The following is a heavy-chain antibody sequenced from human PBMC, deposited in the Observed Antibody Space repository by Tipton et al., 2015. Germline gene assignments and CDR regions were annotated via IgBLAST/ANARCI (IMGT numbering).Heavy chain of an antibody. V-gene: IGHV4-34*01. Sequence: LRLSCAVSGASFSANYWSWIRQPPGKGLEWIGEISHSGTTYYTPSLKSRVTILVDTSKKQFSLNLNSVTAADTAVYYCARGSLSVGGEVHLDYWGQGVLVTVSS. D-gene: IGHD4-23*01. CDR3: ARGSLSVGGEVHLDY. CDR2: ISHSGTT. J-gene: IGHJ4*02. CDR1: GASFSANY.